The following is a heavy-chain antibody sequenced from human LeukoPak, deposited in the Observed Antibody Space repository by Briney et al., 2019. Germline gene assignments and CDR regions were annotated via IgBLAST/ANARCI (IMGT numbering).Heavy chain of an antibody. V-gene: IGHV3-64*01. CDR1: GFTFSTYP. J-gene: IGHJ4*02. D-gene: IGHD1-26*01. CDR3: ARVLGSGSYYLDN. Sequence: GGSLRLSCAASGFTFSTYPKHWVRQAPGEGLEYLSGISSNGVYTYYANSVKGRFTISRDNSKNTLYLQMGSLRAEDMAVYYCARVLGSGSYYLDNWGQGTLVTVSS. CDR2: ISSNGVYT.